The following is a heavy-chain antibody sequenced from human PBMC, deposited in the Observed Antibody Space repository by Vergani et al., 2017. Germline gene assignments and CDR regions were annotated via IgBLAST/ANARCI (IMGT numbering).Heavy chain of an antibody. CDR1: GGSFSGYY. D-gene: IGHD1-26*01. Sequence: QVQLQQWGAGLLKPSETLSLTCAVYGGSFSGYYWSWIRQPPGKGLEWHGEINHSGSTNYNPSLKRRVTISVDTSKNQFSLKLSSVTAADTAVYYCARGRRRVILGATPTTPHFDYGGQGTLVTVSS. V-gene: IGHV4-34*01. J-gene: IGHJ4*02. CDR3: ARGRRRVILGATPTTPHFDY. CDR2: INHSGST.